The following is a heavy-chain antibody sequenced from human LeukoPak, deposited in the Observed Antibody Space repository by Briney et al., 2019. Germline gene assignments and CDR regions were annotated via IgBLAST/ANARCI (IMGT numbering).Heavy chain of an antibody. CDR1: GFTFSNAW. V-gene: IGHV3-15*01. J-gene: IGHJ6*03. CDR2: IKSKTDGGTT. D-gene: IGHD6-6*01. Sequence: GSLRLSCAASGFTFSNAWMSWVRQAPGKGLEWVGRIKSKTDGGTTDYAAPVKGRFTISRDDSKNTVYLQMNSLKTKNTAVYYCTTDISYSSSSNYYYYYMDVWGKGTTVTVSS. CDR3: TTDISYSSSSNYYYYYMDV.